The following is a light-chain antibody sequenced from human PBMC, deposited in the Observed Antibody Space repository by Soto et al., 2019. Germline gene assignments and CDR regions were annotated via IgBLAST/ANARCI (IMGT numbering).Light chain of an antibody. V-gene: IGKV3-20*01. Sequence: EIVLTQSPGTLSLSPGEIATLSCRASLSVRNNYLAWYQQKPGQAHRLLLYGASTRATGIPDRFSGSGSGTDFTLTINRLQHEDSAVYYGQQYVRSPQYAVGRGKKVVIK. CDR3: QQYVRSPQYA. CDR2: GAS. CDR1: LSVRNNY. J-gene: IGKJ3*01.